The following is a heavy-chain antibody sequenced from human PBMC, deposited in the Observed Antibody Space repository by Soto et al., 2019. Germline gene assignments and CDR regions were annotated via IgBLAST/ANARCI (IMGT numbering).Heavy chain of an antibody. CDR3: ARGSGAYGPFDY. CDR2: INPSGIDT. V-gene: IGHV3-23*01. D-gene: IGHD3-10*01. Sequence: EVQLLASGGGLVQPGGSLRLSCAASRFTFSNHATAWVRQAPGEGLEWVSSINPSGIDTFYADSVRGRFTIFRDNSKNTLYLQMNSLRAGDTAVYYRARGSGAYGPFDYWGQGALVTVSS. CDR1: RFTFSNHA. J-gene: IGHJ4*02.